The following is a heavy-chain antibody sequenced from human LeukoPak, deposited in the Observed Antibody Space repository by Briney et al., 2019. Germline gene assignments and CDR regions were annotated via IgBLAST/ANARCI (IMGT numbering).Heavy chain of an antibody. CDR2: IYHSGST. J-gene: IGHJ4*02. V-gene: IGHV4-38-2*01. CDR1: GYSISSGYF. CDR3: ARVRKQAMIVVVITKGGYFDY. D-gene: IGHD3-22*01. Sequence: PSETLSLTCVVSGYSISSGYFWGWIRQPPGKGLEWIGSIYHSGSTYYNPSLKSRVTISVDTTKNRFSLRLRSVTAADTAVYYCARVRKQAMIVVVITKGGYFDYWGQGTLVTVSS.